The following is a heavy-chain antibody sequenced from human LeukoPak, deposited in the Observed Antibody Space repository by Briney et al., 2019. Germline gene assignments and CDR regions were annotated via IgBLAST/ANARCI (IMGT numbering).Heavy chain of an antibody. J-gene: IGHJ3*02. Sequence: SETLSLTCTVSGGSISSYYWSWIRQPPGKGLEWIGYIYYSGSTNYNPSLKSRVTISVDTSKNQFSLKLSSVTAADTAVYYCARGSLVFAFDIWGQGTMGTVSS. D-gene: IGHD6-6*01. CDR3: ARGSLVFAFDI. CDR2: IYYSGST. V-gene: IGHV4-59*01. CDR1: GGSISSYY.